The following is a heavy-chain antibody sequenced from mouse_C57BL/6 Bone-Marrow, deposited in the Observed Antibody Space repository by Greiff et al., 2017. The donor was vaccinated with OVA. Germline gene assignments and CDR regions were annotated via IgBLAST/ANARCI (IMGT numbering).Heavy chain of an antibody. Sequence: QVQLQQPGAELVKPGASVKMSCKASGYTFTSYWITWVKQRPGPGLEWIGDIYPGSGSTNYNEKFKSKATLTVDTSSSTAYMQLSSLTSEDSAVYYCARGELDTTKGWYFDVWGTGTTVTVSS. D-gene: IGHD1-1*01. CDR1: GYTFTSYW. V-gene: IGHV1-55*01. J-gene: IGHJ1*03. CDR2: IYPGSGST. CDR3: ARGELDTTKGWYFDV.